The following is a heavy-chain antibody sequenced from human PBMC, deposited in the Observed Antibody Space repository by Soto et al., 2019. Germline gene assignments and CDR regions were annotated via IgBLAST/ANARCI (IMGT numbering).Heavy chain of an antibody. Sequence: GGSLRLSCAASGFTFTSYWVHWVRQAPGKGLVWVSGINGDGSSKNYADSVKGRFTISRDNAKNTLYLQMNSLRAEDTAVYYCARDGVASFDSSGYYPLHAFDTWAQGKMVTVSS. CDR1: GFTFTSYW. J-gene: IGHJ3*02. V-gene: IGHV3-74*01. CDR3: ARDGVASFDSSGYYPLHAFDT. CDR2: INGDGSSK. D-gene: IGHD3-22*01.